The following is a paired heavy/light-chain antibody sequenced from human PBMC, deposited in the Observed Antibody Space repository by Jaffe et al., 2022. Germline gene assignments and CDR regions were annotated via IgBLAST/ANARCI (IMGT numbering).Light chain of an antibody. Sequence: AIRMTQSPSSLSASTGDRVTITCRASQGISSYLAWYQQKPGKAPKLLIYAASTLQSGVPSRFSGSGSGTDFTLTISCLQSEDFATYYCQQYYSYPQTFGQGTKVEIK. J-gene: IGKJ1*01. CDR1: QGISSY. CDR3: QQYYSYPQT. V-gene: IGKV1-8*01. CDR2: AAS.
Heavy chain of an antibody. Sequence: QVQLQESGPGLVKPSETLSLTCAVSGYSISSGYYWGWIRQPPGKGLEWIGSIYHSGSTYYNPSLKSRVTISVDTSKNQFSLKLSSVTAADTAVYYCARHVEKGPNDILTGYYWRGKVGWFDPWGQGTLVTVSS. CDR1: GYSISSGYY. D-gene: IGHD3-9*01. J-gene: IGHJ5*02. V-gene: IGHV4-38-2*01. CDR2: IYHSGST. CDR3: ARHVEKGPNDILTGYYWRGKVGWFDP.